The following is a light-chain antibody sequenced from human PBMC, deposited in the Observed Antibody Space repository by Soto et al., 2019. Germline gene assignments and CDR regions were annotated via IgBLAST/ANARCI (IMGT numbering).Light chain of an antibody. J-gene: IGKJ5*01. CDR3: QQRSNWIT. CDR1: QSVSSY. Sequence: EIALTQSPATLSLSPGERATLSCRASQSVSSYLAWYQQKPGQAPRLLIYDASNRATGIPARFSGSGSGTDFTLTISSLEPEDFAVYYCQQRSNWITFGQGTRLEIK. CDR2: DAS. V-gene: IGKV3-11*01.